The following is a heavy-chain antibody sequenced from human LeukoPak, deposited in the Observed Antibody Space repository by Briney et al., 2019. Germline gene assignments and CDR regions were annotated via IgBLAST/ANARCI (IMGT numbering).Heavy chain of an antibody. V-gene: IGHV3-7*03. CDR2: IKQDGSEK. CDR1: GFTFSSYW. CDR3: ARVAVRGVIGDP. Sequence: PGGSLRLSCVASGFTFSSYWMSWVRQAPGKGLEWVANIKQDGSEKYYVDSVKGRFTISRDNAKNSLYLQMNSLRAEDTAVYYCARVAVRGVIGDPWGQGTLVTVSS. D-gene: IGHD3-10*01. J-gene: IGHJ5*02.